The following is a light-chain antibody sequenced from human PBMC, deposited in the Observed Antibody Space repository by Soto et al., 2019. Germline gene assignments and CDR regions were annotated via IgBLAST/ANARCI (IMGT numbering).Light chain of an antibody. Sequence: QSVLTQPASVSGSPGQSIAISCTGTSSDVGSYDRVSWYQHHPCKAPTLMIYEVNKRPSGVSDRFSGSKSGNTASLTISGLQAEDEADYYCCSSVGSPNWVFGGGTKVTVL. CDR2: EVN. CDR3: CSSVGSPNWV. V-gene: IGLV2-23*02. J-gene: IGLJ3*02. CDR1: SSDVGSYDR.